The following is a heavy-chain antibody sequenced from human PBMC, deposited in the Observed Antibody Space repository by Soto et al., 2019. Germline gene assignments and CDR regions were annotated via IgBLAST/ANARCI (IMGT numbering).Heavy chain of an antibody. CDR2: INHSGST. J-gene: IGHJ6*03. CDR1: GGSFSGYY. Sequence: SETLSLTCAVYGGSFSGYYWSWIRQPPGKGLEWIGEINHSGSTNYNPSLKSRVTISVDTSKNQFSLKLSSVTAADTAVYYCARAPGPQPAVIRNGYHYMDVWRKGTTVTVSS. CDR3: ARAPGPQPAVIRNGYHYMDV. D-gene: IGHD2-2*01. V-gene: IGHV4-34*01.